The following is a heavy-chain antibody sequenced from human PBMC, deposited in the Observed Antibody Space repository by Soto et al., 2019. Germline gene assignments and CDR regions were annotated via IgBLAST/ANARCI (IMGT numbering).Heavy chain of an antibody. CDR1: GGSISSSGYY. D-gene: IGHD2-2*01. CDR2: IYYSGST. CDR3: ARLHCNSPNCVPLDS. Sequence: SETLSLTCTVSGGSISSSGYYWGWIRQPPGKGLEWIGSIYYSGSTSYNPSLKSRVTMSVDTSKNQLSLKLSSVTAADTAVYYCARLHCNSPNCVPLDSWGQGTLVTVSS. J-gene: IGHJ5*01. V-gene: IGHV4-39*01.